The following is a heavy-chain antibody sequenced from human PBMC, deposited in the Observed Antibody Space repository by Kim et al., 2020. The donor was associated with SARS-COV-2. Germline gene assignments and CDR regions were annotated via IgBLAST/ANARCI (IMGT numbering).Heavy chain of an antibody. D-gene: IGHD5-12*01. Sequence: ASVKVSCKASGYTFTSYAMHWVRQAPGQRLEWMGWINAGNGNTKYSQKFQGRVTITRDTSASTAYMELSSLRSEDTAVYYCARDWEEMATITGGGGYWGQGTLVTVSS. CDR2: INAGNGNT. V-gene: IGHV1-3*01. CDR3: ARDWEEMATITGGGGY. J-gene: IGHJ4*02. CDR1: GYTFTSYA.